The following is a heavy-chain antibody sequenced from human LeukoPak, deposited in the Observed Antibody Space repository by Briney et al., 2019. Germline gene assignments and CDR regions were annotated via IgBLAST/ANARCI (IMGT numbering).Heavy chain of an antibody. J-gene: IGHJ4*02. CDR2: ITADGSGA. CDR3: ARLAVVTAGDF. Sequence: PGDSLRLSCAASGFTFSSYWMHWVRQAPGKGLEWVSRITADGSGAQYADSVRGRFIISRDNAKNTLYLQMNSLKAEDTAVYYCARLAVVTAGDFWGQGALVTVSS. D-gene: IGHD2-21*02. CDR1: GFTFSSYW. V-gene: IGHV3-74*03.